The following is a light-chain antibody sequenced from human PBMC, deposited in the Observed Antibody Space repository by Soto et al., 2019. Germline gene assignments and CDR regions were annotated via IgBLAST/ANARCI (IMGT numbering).Light chain of an antibody. Sequence: QSALTQPPSASGSPGQSVTISCSGTSSDVGAYNYVSWYQQYPGKAPKLMIYEVSKRPSGVPARFSGSKSGNTASLTVSGLQAEDEADYYCISYAGSNNFRVFGTGTKLTVL. V-gene: IGLV2-8*01. CDR1: SSDVGAYNY. CDR2: EVS. J-gene: IGLJ1*01. CDR3: ISYAGSNNFRV.